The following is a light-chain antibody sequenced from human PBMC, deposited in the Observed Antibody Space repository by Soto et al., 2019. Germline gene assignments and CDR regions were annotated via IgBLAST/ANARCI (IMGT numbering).Light chain of an antibody. CDR1: QSISNW. J-gene: IGKJ2*01. CDR2: KAS. Sequence: DIQMTQSPSTLSASVGDTVTITCRASQSISNWLAWYQQKPGQAPKLLIHKASTLESGVPSRFSGSGSGTEFXLXIXSLQPDDFATFYCQQYDRFPYTFGQGTKLEIK. CDR3: QQYDRFPYT. V-gene: IGKV1-5*03.